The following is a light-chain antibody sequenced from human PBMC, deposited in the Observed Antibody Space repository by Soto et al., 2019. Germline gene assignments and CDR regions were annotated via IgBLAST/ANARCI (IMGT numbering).Light chain of an antibody. V-gene: IGLV1-40*01. J-gene: IGLJ2*01. CDR1: SSNIGAGFD. Sequence: QSVLTQPPSVSGAPGKRVTISCTGGSSNIGAGFDVHWYQKIPGTAPKLLIYGNYNRPSGVPDRFSGSKSGTSASLAITGLQAEDEADYYCQSYDRLSGPVAFGGGTKLTVL. CDR3: QSYDRLSGPVA. CDR2: GNY.